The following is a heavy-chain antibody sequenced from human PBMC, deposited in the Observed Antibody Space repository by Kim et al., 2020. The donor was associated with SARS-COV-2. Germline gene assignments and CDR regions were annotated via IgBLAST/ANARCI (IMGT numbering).Heavy chain of an antibody. CDR3: ARLVWAGASTRDY. CDR2: IYYSGST. D-gene: IGHD1-26*01. J-gene: IGHJ4*02. V-gene: IGHV4-39*01. CDR1: GGSISSSSYY. Sequence: SETLSLTCTVSGGSISSSSYYWGWIRQPPGKGLEWIGSIYYSGSTYYNPSLKSRVTISVDTSKNQFSLKLSSVTAADTAVYYCARLVWAGASTRDYWGQG.